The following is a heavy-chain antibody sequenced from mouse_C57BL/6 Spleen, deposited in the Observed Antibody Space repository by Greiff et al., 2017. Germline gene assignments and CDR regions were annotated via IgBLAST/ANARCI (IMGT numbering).Heavy chain of an antibody. J-gene: IGHJ3*01. CDR3: ARSGGSSVGAY. CDR1: GYTFTSYW. V-gene: IGHV1-55*01. CDR2: IYPGSGST. Sequence: QVQLQQPGAELVKPGASVKMSCKASGYTFTSYWITWVKQRPGQGLEWIGDIYPGSGSTTYNEKFKSKATLTVDTSSSTAYMQLSSLTSEDSAVYYCARSGGSSVGAYWGQGTLVTVSA. D-gene: IGHD1-1*01.